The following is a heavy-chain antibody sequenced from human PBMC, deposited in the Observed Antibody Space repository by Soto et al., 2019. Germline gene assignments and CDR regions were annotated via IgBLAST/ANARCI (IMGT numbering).Heavy chain of an antibody. CDR2: IIPIFGTA. D-gene: IGHD6-13*01. CDR1: GGTFSSYA. J-gene: IGHJ5*02. Sequence: SVKVSCKASGGTFSSYAISWVRQAPGQGLEWMGGIIPIFGTANYAQKFQGRVTITADESTSTAYMELSSLRSEDTAVYYCARDRGIAAAGSPHNWFDPWGQGPLVTVSS. CDR3: ARDRGIAAAGSPHNWFDP. V-gene: IGHV1-69*13.